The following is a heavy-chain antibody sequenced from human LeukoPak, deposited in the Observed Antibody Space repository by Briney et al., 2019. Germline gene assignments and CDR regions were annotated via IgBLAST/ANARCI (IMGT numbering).Heavy chain of an antibody. CDR3: ARFCDSSGQGGRDYYYYGMDV. J-gene: IGHJ6*02. CDR2: IIPILGIA. CDR1: GGTFSSYA. Sequence: ASVKVSCKASGGTFSSYAISWVRQAPGQGLERMGRIIPILGIANYAQKFRGRVTITADKSTSTAYMELSSLRSEDTAVYYCARFCDSSGQGGRDYYYYGMDVWGQGTTVTVSS. V-gene: IGHV1-69*04. D-gene: IGHD3-22*01.